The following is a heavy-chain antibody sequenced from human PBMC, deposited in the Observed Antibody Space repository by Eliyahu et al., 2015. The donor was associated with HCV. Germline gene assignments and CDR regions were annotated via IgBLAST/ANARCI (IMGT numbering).Heavy chain of an antibody. CDR2: ISGSSNHX. V-gene: IGHV3-21*01. Sequence: EVHLMESGGGLVKPGGSLXXSCXXSGFSFNTYYMNWVRQAPGKGLEWVXSISGSSNHXYYADALRGRFTISRDNAKNSLYLQLDSLSADDTAVYYCARSYCSGAICYSYFEYWGQGTLVTVSS. D-gene: IGHD2-15*01. CDR1: GFSFNTYY. CDR3: ARSYCSGAICYSYFEY. J-gene: IGHJ4*02.